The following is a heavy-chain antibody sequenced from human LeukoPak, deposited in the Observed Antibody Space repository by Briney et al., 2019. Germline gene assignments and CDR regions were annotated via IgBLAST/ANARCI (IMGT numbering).Heavy chain of an antibody. J-gene: IGHJ5*02. CDR1: GGSISSSSYY. CDR2: IYYSGST. Sequence: SETLSLTCTVSGGSISSSSYYWGWIRQPPGKGLEWIGYIYYSGSTNYNPSLKSRVTISVDRSKNQFSLKLSSVTAADTAVYYCARHIEYYDSSGYYWVWFDPLGQGTLVTVSS. CDR3: ARHIEYYDSSGYYWVWFDP. V-gene: IGHV4-61*05. D-gene: IGHD3-22*01.